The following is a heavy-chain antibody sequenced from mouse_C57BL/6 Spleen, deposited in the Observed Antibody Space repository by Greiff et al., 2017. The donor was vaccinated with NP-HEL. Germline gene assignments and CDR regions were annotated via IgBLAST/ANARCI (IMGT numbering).Heavy chain of an antibody. V-gene: IGHV7-3*01. J-gene: IGHJ3*01. CDR3: ARSPYYYGSSPWFAY. CDR2: IRNKANGYTT. Sequence: DVKLVESGGGLVQPGGSLSLSCAASGFTFTDYYMSWVRQPPGKALEWLGFIRNKANGYTTEYSASVKGRFTISRDNSQSILYLQMNALRAEDSATYYCARSPYYYGSSPWFAYWGQGTLVTVSA. CDR1: GFTFTDYY. D-gene: IGHD1-1*01.